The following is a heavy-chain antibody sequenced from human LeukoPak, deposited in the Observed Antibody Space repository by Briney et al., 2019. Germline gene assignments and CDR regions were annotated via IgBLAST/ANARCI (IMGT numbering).Heavy chain of an antibody. CDR1: GFTFDDYG. CDR2: INWNGGST. D-gene: IGHD5-24*01. V-gene: IGHV3-20*01. J-gene: IGHJ4*02. CDR3: ARSLRDGYNYIGFDY. Sequence: GGSLRLSCAASGFTFDDYGMSWVRQAPGKGLEWVSGINWNGGSTGYADSVKGRFTISRDNAKNSLYLQMNSLRAEDTALYHCARSLRDGYNYIGFDYWGQGTLVTVSS.